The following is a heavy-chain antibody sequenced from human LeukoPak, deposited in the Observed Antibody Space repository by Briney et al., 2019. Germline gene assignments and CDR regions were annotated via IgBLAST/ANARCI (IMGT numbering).Heavy chain of an antibody. Sequence: ASMKVSCKASGYTFTSYGISWVRQAPGQGLEWMGWISAYNGNTNYAQKLQGRVTMTTDTSTSTAYMELRSLRSDDTAVYYCARDPYGDYAYYYYYGMDVWGQGTTVTVSS. CDR2: ISAYNGNT. J-gene: IGHJ6*02. CDR3: ARDPYGDYAYYYYYGMDV. CDR1: GYTFTSYG. V-gene: IGHV1-18*01. D-gene: IGHD4-17*01.